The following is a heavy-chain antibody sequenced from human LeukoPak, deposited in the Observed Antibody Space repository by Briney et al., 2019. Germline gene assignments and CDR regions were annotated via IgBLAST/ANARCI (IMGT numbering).Heavy chain of an antibody. Sequence: GGSLRLSCAASGFTSNTYALHWVRQAPGKGLEFVSAISSNGASTYYANSVKGRFTISRDNSKNTLYLQMGSLRAEDMAMYYCARSMIRGAPSDNWGQGTLVTVSS. D-gene: IGHD3-10*01. V-gene: IGHV3-64*01. CDR1: GFTSNTYA. J-gene: IGHJ4*02. CDR3: ARSMIRGAPSDN. CDR2: ISSNGAST.